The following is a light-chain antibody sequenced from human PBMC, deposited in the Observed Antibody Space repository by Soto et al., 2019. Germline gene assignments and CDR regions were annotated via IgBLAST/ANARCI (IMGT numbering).Light chain of an antibody. CDR3: QQLNRYPLS. V-gene: IGKV1-9*01. CDR1: QGISNY. Sequence: DIQLTQSPSFLPSSVGDRVTITCRASQGISNYLAWYQQKPGKAPGLLMYAASTLQRGVSSRFSGSGSGTEFTLTISNLQPEDFAPYYCQQLNRYPLSFGGGPKVEIK. J-gene: IGKJ4*01. CDR2: AAS.